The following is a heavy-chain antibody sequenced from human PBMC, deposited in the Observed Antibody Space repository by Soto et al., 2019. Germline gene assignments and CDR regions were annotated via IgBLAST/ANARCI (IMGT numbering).Heavy chain of an antibody. V-gene: IGHV4-31*02. CDR1: GGSIRGGGHY. J-gene: IGHJ4*02. CDR2: IYYSGST. CDR3: ARVTVPAAMSAGYYFDY. Sequence: PSETLSLTCTVSGGSIRGGGHYWTWIRHRPGKGLEWIGYIYYSGSTYYNPSLKSRVTISVDTSKNQFSLKLSSVTAADTAVYYCARVTVPAAMSAGYYFDYWGQGTLVTVSS. D-gene: IGHD2-2*01.